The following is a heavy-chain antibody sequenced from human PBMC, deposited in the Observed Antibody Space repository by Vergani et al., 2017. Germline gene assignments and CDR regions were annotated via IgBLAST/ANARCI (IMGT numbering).Heavy chain of an antibody. CDR2: INHSGST. D-gene: IGHD3-10*01. J-gene: IGHJ4*02. V-gene: IGHV4-34*01. CDR3: ARKGRYYYGSGSYWDY. Sequence: QVQLQQWGAGLLKPSETLSLTCAVYGGSFSGYYWSWTRQPPGKGLEWIGEINHSGSTNYNPSLKSRVTISVDTSKNQFSLKLSSVTAADTAVYYCARKGRYYYGSGSYWDYWGQGTLVTVSS. CDR1: GGSFSGYY.